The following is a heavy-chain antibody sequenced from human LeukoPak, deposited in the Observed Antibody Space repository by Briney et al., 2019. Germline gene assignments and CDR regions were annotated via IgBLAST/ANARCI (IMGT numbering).Heavy chain of an antibody. Sequence: SQTLSLTCTVSGGSISSGGYSWSWIRQHPGKGLEWIGYIYYSGTTYYNPSLRSRVTISVDTSKNQFSLKLSSVTAADTAVYYCAREGDNGNWYFGLWGRGTLVTVSS. J-gene: IGHJ2*01. V-gene: IGHV4-31*03. CDR1: GGSISSGGYS. D-gene: IGHD2-8*01. CDR2: IYYSGTT. CDR3: AREGDNGNWYFGL.